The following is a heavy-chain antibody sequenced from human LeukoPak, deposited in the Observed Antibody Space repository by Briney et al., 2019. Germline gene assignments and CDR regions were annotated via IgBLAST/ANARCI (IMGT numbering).Heavy chain of an antibody. CDR2: INPNSGDT. V-gene: IGHV1-2*06. D-gene: IGHD2-15*01. Sequence: GASVKVSCKTSGYTFTGYYMHWVRQAPGQGLEWMGRINPNSGDTNYAQKFQGRVTMTRDTSISTAYMELSSLRSEDTAVYYCARGVRYCSSAGCHGYYGMDVWGQGTTVTVSS. CDR3: ARGVRYCSSAGCHGYYGMDV. CDR1: GYTFTGYY. J-gene: IGHJ6*02.